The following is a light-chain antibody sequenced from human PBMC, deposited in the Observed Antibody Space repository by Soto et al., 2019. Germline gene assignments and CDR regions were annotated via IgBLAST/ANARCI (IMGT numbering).Light chain of an antibody. J-gene: IGKJ1*01. V-gene: IGKV3-15*01. CDR1: QSVSID. CDR2: GAS. Sequence: EIVITQSPATVPVSPGESVTLSWRASQSVSIDLAWYQQKPGQAPRLLIYGASTRDTDIPPSFTGSGSGTEFTLTISRLQSEDIAVYYCQQYNKWPQTFGQGTKVDIK. CDR3: QQYNKWPQT.